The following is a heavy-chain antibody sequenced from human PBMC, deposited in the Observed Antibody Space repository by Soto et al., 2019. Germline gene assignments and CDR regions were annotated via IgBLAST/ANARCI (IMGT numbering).Heavy chain of an antibody. Sequence: QVQLQESGPGLVKPSQTLSLTCTVSGASITSGDYSWNWIRQPPGKGLEWIGYIYHTGTTYYNPSLKSRVTISVDTSMNQFSLKLRSVTAADTAVYYCVREGLTMYGVLTPSFDPGGQGTLVTVSS. V-gene: IGHV4-30-4*01. D-gene: IGHD3-3*01. CDR1: GASITSGDYS. J-gene: IGHJ5*02. CDR2: IYHTGTT. CDR3: VREGLTMYGVLTPSFDP.